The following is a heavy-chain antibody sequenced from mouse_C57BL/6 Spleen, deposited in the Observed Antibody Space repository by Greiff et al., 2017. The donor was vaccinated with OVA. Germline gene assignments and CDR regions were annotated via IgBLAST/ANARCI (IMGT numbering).Heavy chain of an antibody. CDR3: ARQGYSTTAYAMDY. Sequence: QVQLQQSGAELVMPGASVKLSCKASGYTFTSYWMHWVKQRPGQGLEWIGEIDPSDSYTNYNQKFKGKSTLTVDKSSSTAYMQLSSLTSEDSAVYYCARQGYSTTAYAMDYWGQGTSVTVSS. CDR1: GYTFTSYW. V-gene: IGHV1-69*01. D-gene: IGHD2-5*01. CDR2: IDPSDSYT. J-gene: IGHJ4*01.